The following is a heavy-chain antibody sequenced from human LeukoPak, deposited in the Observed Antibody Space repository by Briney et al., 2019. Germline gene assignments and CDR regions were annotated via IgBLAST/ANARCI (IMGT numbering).Heavy chain of an antibody. D-gene: IGHD5-18*01. CDR2: ISWDGGRT. CDR1: GFTFDDYT. J-gene: IGHJ4*02. Sequence: GGSLRLSCAASGFTFDDYTMNWVRQAPGKGLEWVSLISWDGGRTYYADSVKGRSTISRDNSKNSLYLQMNSLRTEDTALYYCAKDGLGYSYDYWGQGTLVTVSS. V-gene: IGHV3-43*01. CDR3: AKDGLGYSYDY.